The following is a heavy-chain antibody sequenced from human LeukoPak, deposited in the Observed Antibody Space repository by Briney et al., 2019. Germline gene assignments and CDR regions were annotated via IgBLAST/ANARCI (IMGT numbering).Heavy chain of an antibody. CDR3: ARDWVDIVVVPAAIRSNWFDP. D-gene: IGHD2-2*02. V-gene: IGHV1-18*01. Sequence: ASVKVSCKASGYTFTSYGISWVRQAPGQGLEWMGWISPYNGNTNYAQKLQGRVTMTTDTSTSTAYMELRSLRSDDTAVYYCARDWVDIVVVPAAIRSNWFDPWGQGTLVTVSS. J-gene: IGHJ5*02. CDR2: ISPYNGNT. CDR1: GYTFTSYG.